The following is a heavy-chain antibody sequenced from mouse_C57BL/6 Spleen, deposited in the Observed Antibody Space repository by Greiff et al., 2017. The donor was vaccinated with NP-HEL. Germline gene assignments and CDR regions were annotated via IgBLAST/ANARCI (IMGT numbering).Heavy chain of an antibody. CDR2: IDPENGDT. CDR1: GFNIKDDY. CDR3: TTRGNYPLFDY. D-gene: IGHD2-1*01. Sequence: EVKLMESGAELVRPGASVKLSCTASGFNIKDDYMHWVKQRPEQGLEWIGWIDPENGDTEYASKFQGKATITADTSSNTAYLQLSSLTSEDTAVYYCTTRGNYPLFDYWGQGTTLTVSS. V-gene: IGHV14-4*01. J-gene: IGHJ2*01.